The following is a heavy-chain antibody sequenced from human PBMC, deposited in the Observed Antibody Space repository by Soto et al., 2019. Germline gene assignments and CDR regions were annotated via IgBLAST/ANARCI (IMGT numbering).Heavy chain of an antibody. Sequence: PSETLSLTCAVYGGSFIGYYWSWIRQPPGKGLEWIGEINHSGSTNYNPSLKSRVTISVDTSKNQFSLKLSSVTAADTAVYYCARDRKYCSGGSCYGLFDYWGQGTLVTVSS. CDR3: ARDRKYCSGGSCYGLFDY. J-gene: IGHJ4*02. V-gene: IGHV4-34*01. CDR2: INHSGST. D-gene: IGHD2-15*01. CDR1: GGSFIGYY.